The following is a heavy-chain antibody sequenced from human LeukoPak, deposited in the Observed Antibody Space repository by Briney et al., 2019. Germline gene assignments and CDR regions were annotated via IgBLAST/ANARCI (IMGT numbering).Heavy chain of an antibody. CDR3: AKDLGWFGELLDY. CDR2: ISYDGSNK. D-gene: IGHD3-10*01. V-gene: IGHV3-30*18. Sequence: GGSLRLSCAASGFTFSSYGMHWVRQAPGKGLEWVAVISYDGSNKYYADSVKGRFTISRDNSKNTLYLQMNSLRAEDTAVYYCAKDLGWFGELLDYWGQGTLVTVSS. J-gene: IGHJ4*02. CDR1: GFTFSSYG.